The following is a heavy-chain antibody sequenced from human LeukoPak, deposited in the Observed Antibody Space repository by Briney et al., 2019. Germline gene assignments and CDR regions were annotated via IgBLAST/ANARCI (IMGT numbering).Heavy chain of an antibody. Sequence: PSQTLSLTCAVSGGSISSGGYSWSWIRQPPGKGLEWIGYIYHSGSTYYNPSLKSRLTISVDTSKNKFSLNLNSVTAADTAVYYCARAHGSPSVRLFDDWGQGTLVTVSS. D-gene: IGHD3-10*01. CDR3: ARAHGSPSVRLFDD. CDR1: GGSISSGGYS. CDR2: IYHSGST. J-gene: IGHJ4*02. V-gene: IGHV4-30-2*05.